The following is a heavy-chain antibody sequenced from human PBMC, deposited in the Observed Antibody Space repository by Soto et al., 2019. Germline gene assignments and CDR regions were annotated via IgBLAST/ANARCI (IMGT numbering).Heavy chain of an antibody. J-gene: IGHJ6*02. D-gene: IGHD5-18*01. Sequence: QVQLQESGPGLVKPSGTLSLTCAVSGGSISSSNWWSWVRQPPGKGLEWIGEIYHSGSTNYNQSLNSRGTISVDKSKNQFSLKLSSVTAADTAVYYCARHVDTYGMDVWGQGTTVTVSS. V-gene: IGHV4-4*02. CDR1: GGSISSSNW. CDR3: ARHVDTYGMDV. CDR2: IYHSGST.